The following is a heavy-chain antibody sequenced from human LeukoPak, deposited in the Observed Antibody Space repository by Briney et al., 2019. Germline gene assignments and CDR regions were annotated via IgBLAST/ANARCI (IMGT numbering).Heavy chain of an antibody. CDR1: GFTFSSYW. J-gene: IGHJ6*03. CDR2: IKQDGSEK. V-gene: IGHV3-7*01. CDR3: ARVPLDFWSGYSSFYYYYYYMDV. Sequence: GGSLRLSCAASGFTFSSYWMSWVRQAPGKGLEWVANIKQDGSEKYYVDSVKGRFTISRDNAKNSLYLQMISLRAEDTAAYYCARVPLDFWSGYSSFYYYYYYMDVWGKGTTVTVSS. D-gene: IGHD3-3*01.